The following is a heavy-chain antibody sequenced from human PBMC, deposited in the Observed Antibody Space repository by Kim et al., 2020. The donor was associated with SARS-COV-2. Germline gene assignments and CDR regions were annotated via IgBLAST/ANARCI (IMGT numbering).Heavy chain of an antibody. CDR2: ISGNGGAT. D-gene: IGHD5-18*01. J-gene: IGHJ4*02. CDR3: AKTGIYTYGNHDH. CDR1: GFTFNTYA. Sequence: GGSLRLSCAASGFTFNTYAMNWVRQAPGKGLEWVSGISGNGGATYYAESVKGRFTISRDNSANMMFLQMSSLRADDTAVYYCAKTGIYTYGNHDHWGQGT. V-gene: IGHV3-23*01.